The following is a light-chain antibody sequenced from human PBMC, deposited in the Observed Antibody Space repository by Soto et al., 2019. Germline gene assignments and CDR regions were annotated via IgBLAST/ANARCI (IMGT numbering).Light chain of an antibody. V-gene: IGKV3-15*01. CDR1: QSVSSN. Sequence: EIGMTQSPGTVSVSPGERATLSCRASQSVSSNLAWYQQKPGQAPRLLIYGASNRATGMPARFSVSGSGTECTLAISSLPSEEFAVYYCHQSNDWWAFGQGTKVDIK. CDR2: GAS. CDR3: HQSNDWWA. J-gene: IGKJ1*01.